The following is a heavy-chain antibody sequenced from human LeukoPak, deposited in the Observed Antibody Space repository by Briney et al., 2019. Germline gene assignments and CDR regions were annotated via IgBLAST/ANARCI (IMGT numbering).Heavy chain of an antibody. CDR2: ISYDGSNK. CDR1: GFTFNNYA. CDR3: AKDAAAGTRPYYSDY. V-gene: IGHV3-30*04. J-gene: IGHJ4*02. Sequence: GGSLRLSCAGTGFTFNNYAMHWVRQAPGKGLEWVAVISYDGSNKYYADSVKGRFTISRDNSKNTLYLQMNSLRAEDTAVYYCAKDAAAGTRPYYSDYWGQGTLVTVSS. D-gene: IGHD6-13*01.